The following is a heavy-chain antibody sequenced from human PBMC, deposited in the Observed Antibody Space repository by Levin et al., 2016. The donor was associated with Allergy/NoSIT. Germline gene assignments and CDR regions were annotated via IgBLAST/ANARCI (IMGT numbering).Heavy chain of an antibody. CDR2: IYHSGST. Sequence: VRQMPGKGLEWIGEIYHSGSTNYNPSLKSRVTISVDKSKNQFSLKLSSVTAADTAVYYCARGSADLEFDYWGQGTLVTVSS. J-gene: IGHJ4*02. CDR3: ARGSADLEFDY. V-gene: IGHV4-4*02. D-gene: IGHD1-1*01.